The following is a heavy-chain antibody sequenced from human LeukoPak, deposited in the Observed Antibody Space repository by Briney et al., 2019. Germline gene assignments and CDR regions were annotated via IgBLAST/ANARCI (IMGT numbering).Heavy chain of an antibody. CDR1: GGSLSSYY. Sequence: PSETLSLTCTVSGGSLSSYYWSWIRQPPGKGLEWVGEINHSGSTNYNTSLKSRVTISVDKSKNQFSLKLSSVTAADTAVYYCARLGYCSGGSCPWAFDIWGQGTMVTVSS. CDR2: INHSGST. D-gene: IGHD2-15*01. J-gene: IGHJ3*02. V-gene: IGHV4-34*01. CDR3: ARLGYCSGGSCPWAFDI.